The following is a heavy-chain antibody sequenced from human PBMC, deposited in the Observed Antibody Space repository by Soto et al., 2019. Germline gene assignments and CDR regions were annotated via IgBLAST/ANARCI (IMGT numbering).Heavy chain of an antibody. Sequence: QVQLQESGPGLVKPSQTLSLTCTVSGGSISSGDYYWSWIRQPPGKGLEWIGYIYYSGSTYYNPSLKRRVTISVDTSKNQFSLKLSSVTAADTAVYYCTRVANVERGYGMDVWGQGTTVTVSS. CDR2: IYYSGST. J-gene: IGHJ6*02. CDR1: GGSISSGDYY. V-gene: IGHV4-30-4*01. CDR3: TRVANVERGYGMDV. D-gene: IGHD7-27*01.